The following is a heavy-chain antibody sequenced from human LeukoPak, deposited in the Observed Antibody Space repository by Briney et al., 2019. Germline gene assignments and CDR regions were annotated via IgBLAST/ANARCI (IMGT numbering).Heavy chain of an antibody. CDR1: GFTFSRNS. CDR2: ISSSTSYI. J-gene: IGHJ4*02. Sequence: GGSLRLSCAASGFTFSRNSMNWVRQAPGKGLEWVSSISSSTSYIYYADSVKGRFTISRDNAKNSLYLQMNSLRAEDTAVYYCARAGGSYYFDYWGQGTLVTVSS. CDR3: ARAGGSYYFDY. V-gene: IGHV3-21*01. D-gene: IGHD1-26*01.